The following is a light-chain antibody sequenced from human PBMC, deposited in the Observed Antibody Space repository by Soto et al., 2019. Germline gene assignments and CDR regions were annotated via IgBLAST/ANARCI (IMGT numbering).Light chain of an antibody. CDR1: QSITRKY. Sequence: EILLTQSPGTLSLSPWEVVTLSCRASQSITRKYFAWYQQKPGQAPRLLIHGASTRATGIPDRFSGSGSGTDFTLTISRLEPEDFAVYYCQQYVTSSPRTFGQGTRWIS. CDR3: QQYVTSSPRT. V-gene: IGKV3-20*01. CDR2: GAS. J-gene: IGKJ1*01.